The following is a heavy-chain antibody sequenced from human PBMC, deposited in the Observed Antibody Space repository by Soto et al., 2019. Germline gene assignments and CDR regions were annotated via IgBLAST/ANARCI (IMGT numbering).Heavy chain of an antibody. D-gene: IGHD4-4*01. Sequence: TSETLSLTCTVSGGSISNYYWSWIRQPPGRGLGWIGHIFYSGSTNYNPALKSRVTISVDTSENQFSLKLNSVTAADTAVYYCVAYTLQAAYYWGQGTLVTVSS. V-gene: IGHV4-59*03. J-gene: IGHJ4*02. CDR3: VAYTLQAAYY. CDR2: IFYSGST. CDR1: GGSISNYY.